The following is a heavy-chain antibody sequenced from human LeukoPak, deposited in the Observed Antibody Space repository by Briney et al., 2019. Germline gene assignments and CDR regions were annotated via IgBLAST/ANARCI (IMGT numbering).Heavy chain of an antibody. Sequence: PSETLSLTCTVPGGSISSYYWSWIRQPAGKGLEWIGRIYTSGSTNYNPSLKSRVTMSVDTSKNQFSLKLSSVTAADTAVYYCARDLFHRIAAAGRFDPWGQGTLVTVSS. CDR3: ARDLFHRIAAAGRFDP. J-gene: IGHJ5*02. CDR2: IYTSGST. CDR1: GGSISSYY. V-gene: IGHV4-4*07. D-gene: IGHD6-13*01.